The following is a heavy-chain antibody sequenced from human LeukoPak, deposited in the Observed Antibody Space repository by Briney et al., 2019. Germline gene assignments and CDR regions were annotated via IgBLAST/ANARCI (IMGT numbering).Heavy chain of an antibody. V-gene: IGHV3-23*01. CDR2: ISDSGGNT. Sequence: PGGSLRLSCAASRFTFSTFTMNWVRQAPGKGLEWVSGISDSGGNTYYADYVQGRFSISRDNFKNTLYLQMNSLRAEDSALYYCAGYDWNYWGQGTLVTVSS. CDR3: AGYDWNY. D-gene: IGHD5-12*01. CDR1: RFTFSTFT. J-gene: IGHJ4*02.